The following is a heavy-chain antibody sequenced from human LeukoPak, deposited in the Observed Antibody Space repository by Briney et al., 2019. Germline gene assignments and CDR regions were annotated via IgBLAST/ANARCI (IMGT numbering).Heavy chain of an antibody. CDR1: GFTFSSKW. V-gene: IGHV3-7*01. D-gene: IGHD3-10*01. CDR3: ARDGSREWPIGY. Sequence: PGGSLRLSCAASGFTFSSKWMSWVRQAPGKGLEWVANIKYDGSEKYYVDSVKGRFTISRDNAKNSLYLQMNSLRAEDTAVYYCARDGSREWPIGYWGQGTLVTVSS. J-gene: IGHJ4*02. CDR2: IKYDGSEK.